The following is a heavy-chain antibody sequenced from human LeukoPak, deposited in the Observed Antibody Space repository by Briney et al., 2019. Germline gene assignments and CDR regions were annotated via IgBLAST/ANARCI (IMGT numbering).Heavy chain of an antibody. CDR1: GFTFSSYA. CDR2: ISSSSNTI. CDR3: ARDGRSSWYIFDD. Sequence: PGGSLRLSCAASGFTFSSYAMSWVRQAPGKGLEWVSYISSSSNTIYYADSVKGRFTISRDNAKNSLYLQMNSLRDEDTAVYYCARDGRSSWYIFDDWGQGTLVTVSS. D-gene: IGHD6-13*01. V-gene: IGHV3-48*02. J-gene: IGHJ4*02.